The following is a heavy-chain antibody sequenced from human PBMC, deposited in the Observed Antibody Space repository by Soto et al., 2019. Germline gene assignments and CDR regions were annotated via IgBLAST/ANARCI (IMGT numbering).Heavy chain of an antibody. J-gene: IGHJ6*02. Sequence: QVQLVESGGGVVQPGRSLRLSCAASGFSFSAYTMHWVRQVPGKGLEWVAVISFGGNSKYYADSVKGRFTISSDNSDNTLYLQMNNLREDDTALYYCARAGCSSSQGDYFYGMDVWGQGTTVTVSS. CDR2: ISFGGNSK. CDR1: GFSFSAYT. D-gene: IGHD6-13*01. CDR3: ARAGCSSSQGDYFYGMDV. V-gene: IGHV3-30-3*01.